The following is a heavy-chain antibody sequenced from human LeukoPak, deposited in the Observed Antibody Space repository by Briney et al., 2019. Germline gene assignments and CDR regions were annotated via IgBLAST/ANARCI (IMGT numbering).Heavy chain of an antibody. Sequence: GGSLRLSCAASGFTFSDYYMSWIRQAPGKGLEWVSYISSSGTTIYNADSVKGRFTISRDNSKNTLYLQMNSLGAEDTAVYYCARGAHKRDDYGGFFDYWGQKTLVTVSS. CDR2: ISSSGTTI. D-gene: IGHD4-23*01. V-gene: IGHV3-11*04. J-gene: IGHJ4*02. CDR3: ARGAHKRDDYGGFFDY. CDR1: GFTFSDYY.